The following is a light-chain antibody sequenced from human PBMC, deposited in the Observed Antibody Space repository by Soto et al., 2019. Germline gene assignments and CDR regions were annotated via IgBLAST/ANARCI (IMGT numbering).Light chain of an antibody. Sequence: EIVLTQSPGTLSLSPGERATLSCRASQSVSSSYLAWYLQKTGQAPILLIYGASTRATGIPGRFSGSGSGTDFTLTISRLEPEDFAVYYCQQYGSSPGTFGQGTKVEIK. CDR2: GAS. J-gene: IGKJ1*01. V-gene: IGKV3-20*01. CDR1: QSVSSSY. CDR3: QQYGSSPGT.